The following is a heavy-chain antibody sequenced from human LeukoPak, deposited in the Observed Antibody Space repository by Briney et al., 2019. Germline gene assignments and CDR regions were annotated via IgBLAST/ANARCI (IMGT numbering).Heavy chain of an antibody. D-gene: IGHD2-21*02. CDR2: IYYSGNN. CDR1: GGSISSSSYY. J-gene: IGHJ3*02. Sequence: SETLSLTCTVSGGSISSSSYYWGWIRQSPGKGLEWIGSIYYSGNNYYNPSLNSRVTITVDTSKNQFSLQLSSVTAADTTVYYCARSHIVAVTGFAFDIWGQGTLVTVSS. CDR3: ARSHIVAVTGFAFDI. V-gene: IGHV4-39*01.